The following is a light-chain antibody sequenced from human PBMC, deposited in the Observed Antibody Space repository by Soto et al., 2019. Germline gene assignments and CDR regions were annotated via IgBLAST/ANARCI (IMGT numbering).Light chain of an antibody. Sequence: QPPSVSGAPGQRVTIPCTGSSSNIGAGYEVHWYQQLPGTAPKLLIYGNSNRPSGVPDRFSGSKSGSSASLAISGLQAEDEADYYCQSHDSSLSAYYVFGTGTKVTV. CDR3: QSHDSSLSAYYV. J-gene: IGLJ1*01. V-gene: IGLV1-40*01. CDR1: SSNIGAGYE. CDR2: GNS.